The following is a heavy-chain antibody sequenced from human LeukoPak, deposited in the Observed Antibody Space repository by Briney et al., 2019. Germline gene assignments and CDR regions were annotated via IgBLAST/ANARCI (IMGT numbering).Heavy chain of an antibody. V-gene: IGHV4-59*11. J-gene: IGHJ3*02. CDR3: ARARYANAWHAFDI. Sequence: SETLSLTCTVSGGSITSHYWSWIRRPPGRGLEWIAYLSHSGSSDSNPSLTSRVTTLVDTSKNQFSLKLTSVTAADTAVYYCARARYANAWHAFDIWGHGTMVTVSS. D-gene: IGHD2-2*01. CDR2: LSHSGSS. CDR1: GGSITSHY.